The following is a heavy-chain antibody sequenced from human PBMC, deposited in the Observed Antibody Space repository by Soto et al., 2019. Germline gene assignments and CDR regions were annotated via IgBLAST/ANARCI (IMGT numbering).Heavy chain of an antibody. CDR3: ARSISGWYVLDY. V-gene: IGHV1-2*04. CDR2: INPNSGGT. CDR1: GYTFTRYY. D-gene: IGHD6-19*01. J-gene: IGHJ4*02. Sequence: ASVTVSCKASGYTFTRYYMHGVRQAPGQGLEWMGWINPNSGGTNYAQKFQGWVTMTRDTSISTAYMELSRLRSEDTDVYYCARSISGWYVLDYWGQGTLVTVSS.